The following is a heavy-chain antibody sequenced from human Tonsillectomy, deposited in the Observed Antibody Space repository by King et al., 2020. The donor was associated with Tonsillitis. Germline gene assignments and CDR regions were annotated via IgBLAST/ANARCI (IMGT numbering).Heavy chain of an antibody. V-gene: IGHV3-30*02. CDR1: GFTFSSYG. Sequence: VQLVESGGGVVQPGESLRLSCAASGFTFSSYGMHWVRQAPGKGLEWVAFLRYDGSTKYYADSVKGRFTISRDISKNTLYLQMHSLRAEDTAVYYCAKDTVRGSGNDSTRSYYNGMDVWGQGTTVTVSS. J-gene: IGHJ6*02. CDR2: LRYDGSTK. CDR3: AKDTVRGSGNDSTRSYYNGMDV. D-gene: IGHD3-10*01.